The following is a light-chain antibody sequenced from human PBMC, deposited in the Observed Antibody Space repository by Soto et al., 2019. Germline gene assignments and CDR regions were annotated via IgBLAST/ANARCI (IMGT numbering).Light chain of an antibody. CDR1: QTISSW. J-gene: IGKJ1*01. CDR3: QHYNSYSEA. V-gene: IGKV1-5*03. CDR2: KAS. Sequence: DIQMTQSPSTLSGSVGERVTITCRASQTISSWLAWYQQKPGKAPKLLIYKASTLKSGVPSRFSGSGSGTEITLTISSLQPDDFATYYCQHYNSYSEAFGQGPKVEI.